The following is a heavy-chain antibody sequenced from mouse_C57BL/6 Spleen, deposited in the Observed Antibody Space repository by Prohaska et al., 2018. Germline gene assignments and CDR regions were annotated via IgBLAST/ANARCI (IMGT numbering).Heavy chain of an antibody. Sequence: EVKLEESGGGLVQPGGSMKLSCVASGFTFSNYWMNWVRQSPEKGLEWVAQIRLKSDNYATHYAESVKGRFTISRDDSKSSVYLQMNNLKAEDTGIYYCTGSYYYGLYAMDYWGQGTSVTVSS. CDR2: IRLKSDNYAT. J-gene: IGHJ4*01. D-gene: IGHD1-1*01. CDR3: TGSYYYGLYAMDY. V-gene: IGHV6-3*01. CDR1: GFTFSNYW.